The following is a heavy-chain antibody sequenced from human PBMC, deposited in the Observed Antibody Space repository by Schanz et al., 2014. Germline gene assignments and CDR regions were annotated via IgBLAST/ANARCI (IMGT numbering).Heavy chain of an antibody. Sequence: EVQLLESGGGLVQPEGSLKLSCAASGLIFSNYVMSWVRQAPGKGLEWVSTIGTSGGTNYAESVKGRFTISRDNSKNTLYLQMNSLRAEDTAIYYCAKDAPYPFDLWGRGTLITVSS. CDR3: AKDAPYPFDL. CDR1: GLIFSNYV. CDR2: IGTSGGT. J-gene: IGHJ2*01. V-gene: IGHV3-23*01.